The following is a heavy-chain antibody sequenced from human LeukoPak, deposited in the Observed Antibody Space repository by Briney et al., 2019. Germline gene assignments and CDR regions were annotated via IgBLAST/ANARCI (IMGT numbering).Heavy chain of an antibody. D-gene: IGHD3-10*01. V-gene: IGHV3-15*01. Sequence: PGGSLRLSCAASGFTFSSYAMSWVRQAPGKGLEWVGRIKSKTDGGTTDYAAPVKGRFTISRDDSKHTLYLQMNSLKTEDTAVYYCTTMSLPLWIGGSLSAWGQGTLVTVSS. CDR1: GFTFSSYA. CDR2: IKSKTDGGTT. J-gene: IGHJ5*02. CDR3: TTMSLPLWIGGSLSA.